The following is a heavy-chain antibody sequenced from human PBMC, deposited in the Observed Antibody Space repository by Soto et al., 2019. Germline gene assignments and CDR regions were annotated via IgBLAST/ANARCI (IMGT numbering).Heavy chain of an antibody. V-gene: IGHV3-30*18. J-gene: IGHJ4*02. CDR2: ISYDGSNK. D-gene: IGHD2-21*02. CDR1: GFTFSSYG. CDR3: AKDRTVVVTATPFDY. Sequence: GGSLRLSCAASGFTFSSYGMHWVRQAPGKGLEWVAVISYDGSNKYYADSVEGRFTISRDNSKNTLYLQMNSLRAEDTAVYYCAKDRTVVVTATPFDYWGQGTLVTVYS.